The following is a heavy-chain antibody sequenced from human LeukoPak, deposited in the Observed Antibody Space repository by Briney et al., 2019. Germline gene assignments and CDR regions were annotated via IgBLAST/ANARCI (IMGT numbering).Heavy chain of an antibody. CDR1: GFIFHDYA. J-gene: IGHJ5*01. Sequence: PGGSLRLSCAAPGFIFHDYAIHWVRQAPGKGLEWVSLISRDGGSTFYADSVKGRSTIPRDNRKNSLYLQMNSLRSDDTALYYCERESGSSGWYDYWGHGTLVTVSS. V-gene: IGHV3-43*02. CDR3: ERESGSSGWYDY. CDR2: ISRDGGST. D-gene: IGHD1-26*01.